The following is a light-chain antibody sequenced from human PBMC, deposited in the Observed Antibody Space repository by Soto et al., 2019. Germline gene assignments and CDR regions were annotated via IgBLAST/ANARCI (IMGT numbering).Light chain of an antibody. CDR2: DAS. CDR1: QSVSRY. V-gene: IGKV3-11*01. J-gene: IGKJ5*01. Sequence: EIGMTQSPATLSLSPGERATLSCRASQSVSRYLAWYQQKPGQAPRKQQKPGQAPRLLIYDASNRATAIPARFSGSGSGTDFALTLSSLEPEDFAVYYCLAGTFGQGTRLEIK. CDR3: LAGT.